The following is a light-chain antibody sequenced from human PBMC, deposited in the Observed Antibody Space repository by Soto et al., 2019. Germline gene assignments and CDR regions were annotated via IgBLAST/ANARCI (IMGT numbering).Light chain of an antibody. CDR1: QSVSSGY. CDR2: GAP. V-gene: IGKV3-20*01. J-gene: IGKJ2*01. CDR3: QQYGSSPYT. Sequence: EIVLTQSPGTLYLSPGERATLSCRASQSVSSGYLAWYQQKPGQAPRLLLFGAPNRTTGIPDRFSGSGSGTDFTLTISRLEPEDFAVYSCQQYGSSPYTFGQGTKLEI.